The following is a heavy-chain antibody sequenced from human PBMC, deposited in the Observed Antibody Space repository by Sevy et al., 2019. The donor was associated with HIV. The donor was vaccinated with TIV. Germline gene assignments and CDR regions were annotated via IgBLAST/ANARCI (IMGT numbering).Heavy chain of an antibody. V-gene: IGHV3-7*01. Sequence: GGPLRLSCAASGFSLSTYWMSWVRQAPGKGLEWMANIKQDGSVKYYVDSVKGRFTISRDNARNFLYLQMNSLRAEDTALYYCVRAIAADGSFWGQGTLVTVSS. CDR3: VRAIAADGSF. CDR2: IKQDGSVK. D-gene: IGHD6-13*01. J-gene: IGHJ1*01. CDR1: GFSLSTYW.